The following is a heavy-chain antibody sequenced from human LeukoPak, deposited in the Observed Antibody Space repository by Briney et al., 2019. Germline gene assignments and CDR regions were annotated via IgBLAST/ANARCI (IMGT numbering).Heavy chain of an antibody. J-gene: IGHJ4*02. CDR2: MNPNSGNT. CDR1: GYTFTSYV. V-gene: IGHV1-8*01. Sequence: ASVKVSCKASGYTFTSYVMNWVRQAPGQGLEWMGWMNPNSGNTGYAQKFQGRVTITRNTSISTAYMELSSLRSEDTAVYYCARGPYSTFVDYWGQGTLVTVSS. D-gene: IGHD6-13*01. CDR3: ARGPYSTFVDY.